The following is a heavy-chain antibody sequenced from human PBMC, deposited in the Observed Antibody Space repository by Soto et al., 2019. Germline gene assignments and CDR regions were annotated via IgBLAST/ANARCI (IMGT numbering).Heavy chain of an antibody. D-gene: IGHD6-13*01. Sequence: GGSLRLSCAASGFTFSTYGIHWVRQAPGKGLEWVAVISYDGSNKYYADSVKGRFTISRDNSKNTLYLQMSSLRAEDTAVYYSAKDGPAAGVFNYWGQGTLATVSS. CDR3: AKDGPAAGVFNY. J-gene: IGHJ4*02. CDR2: ISYDGSNK. CDR1: GFTFSTYG. V-gene: IGHV3-30*18.